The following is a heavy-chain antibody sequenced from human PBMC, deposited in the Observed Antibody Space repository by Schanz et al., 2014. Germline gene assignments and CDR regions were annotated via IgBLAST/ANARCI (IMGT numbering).Heavy chain of an antibody. J-gene: IGHJ4*02. V-gene: IGHV3-7*01. CDR3: ARDHTTESYYSAGPPIDY. Sequence: EVQLAESGGGLVQPGGSLRLSCAASGFTFSGFWMTWVRQAPGKGLEWVANIKKDGSEKYYVDSVKGRFTISRDNSKNTLFLQMNSLRAEDTAVYYCARDHTTESYYSAGPPIDYWGQGTLLTVSS. D-gene: IGHD1-26*01. CDR1: GFTFSGFW. CDR2: IKKDGSEK.